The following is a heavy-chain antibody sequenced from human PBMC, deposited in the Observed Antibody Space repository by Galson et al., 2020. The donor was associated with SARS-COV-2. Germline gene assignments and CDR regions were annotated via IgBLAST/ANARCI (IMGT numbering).Heavy chain of an antibody. CDR2: INHSGST. CDR1: GGSFSGYY. Sequence: SETLSLTCAVSGGSFSGYYWSWIRQPPRKGLEWIGEINHSGSTNYNPSRKSRVTITVDTSKNRFSRKLSSGTAADTAGYYCARWGNSSGYYYSGFDYWGQGTLVTVSS. CDR3: ARWGNSSGYYYSGFDY. J-gene: IGHJ4*02. V-gene: IGHV4-34*01. D-gene: IGHD3-22*01.